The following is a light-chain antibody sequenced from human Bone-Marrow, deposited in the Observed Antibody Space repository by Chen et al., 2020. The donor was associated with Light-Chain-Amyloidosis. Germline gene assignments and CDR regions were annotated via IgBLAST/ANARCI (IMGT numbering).Light chain of an antibody. V-gene: IGLV3-25*03. CDR1: DLPTKY. Sequence: SYELTQPPSVSVSPGQTARITCSGDDLPTKYAYWYQQKPGQAPVLVIHRDTERPSGISERFSGYSSGTPATLTISGVQAEYEADYHCQSADSSGTYEVIFGGGTKLTVL. CDR3: QSADSSGTYEVI. CDR2: RDT. J-gene: IGLJ2*01.